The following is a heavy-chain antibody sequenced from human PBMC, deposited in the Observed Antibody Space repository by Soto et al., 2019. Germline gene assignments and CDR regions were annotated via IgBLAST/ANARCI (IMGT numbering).Heavy chain of an antibody. Sequence: GGSLRLSCAASGFTFSDYYMSWIRQAPGKGLEWVSYISSSGSTIYYADSVKGRFTIPRDNAKNSLYLQMNSLRAEDTAVYYCARVRDSSGYSLHFDYWGQGTLVTVSS. CDR1: GFTFSDYY. J-gene: IGHJ4*02. V-gene: IGHV3-11*01. CDR3: ARVRDSSGYSLHFDY. D-gene: IGHD3-22*01. CDR2: ISSSGSTI.